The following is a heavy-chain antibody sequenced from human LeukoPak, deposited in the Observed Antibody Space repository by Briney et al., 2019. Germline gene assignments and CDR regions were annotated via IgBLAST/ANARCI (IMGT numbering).Heavy chain of an antibody. CDR1: GGSTNSYY. Sequence: SETLSLTCSVSGGSTNSYYWSWIRQSGGKGLEWIGRIYSSGSTVYNPSLNSRLAMSIDTSKNQFSLTLKSVTATDTAVYYCARVKASSTSWTFDQWGQGALVTVSS. D-gene: IGHD2-2*01. CDR3: ARVKASSTSWTFDQ. J-gene: IGHJ4*02. CDR2: IYSSGST. V-gene: IGHV4-4*07.